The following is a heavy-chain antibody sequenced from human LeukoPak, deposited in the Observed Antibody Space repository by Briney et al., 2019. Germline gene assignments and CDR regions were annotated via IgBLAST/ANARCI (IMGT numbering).Heavy chain of an antibody. D-gene: IGHD4-23*01. V-gene: IGHV4-34*01. J-gene: IGHJ5*02. Sequence: PSEPLSLTCAVYGGSFSGYYWSWIRQPPGKGLEWIGEINHSGSTNYNPSLKSRVTISVDTSKNQFSLKLSSVTAADTAVYYCARGITTVVTLNWFDPWGQGTLVTVSS. CDR1: GGSFSGYY. CDR3: ARGITTVVTLNWFDP. CDR2: INHSGST.